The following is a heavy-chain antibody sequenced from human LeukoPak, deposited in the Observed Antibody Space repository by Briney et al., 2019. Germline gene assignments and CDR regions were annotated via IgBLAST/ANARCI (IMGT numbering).Heavy chain of an antibody. CDR2: IYPGDSDT. D-gene: IGHD5-18*01. J-gene: IGHJ6*03. CDR1: GYSFTSYW. Sequence: GESLKISCKGSGYSFTSYWIGWVRQMPGKGLEWMGIIYPGDSDTRYSPSFQGQVTISADKSISTAYLQWSSLKASDTAMYCCARQSRYSYGSAYTDVWGKGTTVTVSS. CDR3: ARQSRYSYGSAYTDV. V-gene: IGHV5-51*01.